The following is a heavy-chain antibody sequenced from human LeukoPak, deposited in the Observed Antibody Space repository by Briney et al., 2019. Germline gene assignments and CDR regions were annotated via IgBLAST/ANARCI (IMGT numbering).Heavy chain of an antibody. CDR3: AQKGGADY. J-gene: IGHJ4*02. D-gene: IGHD2-15*01. CDR1: GFTFSRFG. V-gene: IGHV3-48*02. Sequence: GGSPRLSCAASGFTFSRFGMNWVRQAPGKGLEWVSYISSSSSSSTIYYADSVKGRFTISRDNAKNSLYLQMNSLRDEDTAVYYCAQKGGADYWGQGTLVTVSS. CDR2: ISSSSSSSTI.